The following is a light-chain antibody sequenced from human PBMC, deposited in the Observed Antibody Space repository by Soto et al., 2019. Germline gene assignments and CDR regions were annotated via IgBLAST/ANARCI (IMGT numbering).Light chain of an antibody. CDR2: GAS. CDR3: QQYGSSRLT. J-gene: IGKJ4*01. CDR1: QRVSSSY. V-gene: IGKV3-20*01. Sequence: EIVLTQSPGTLSLSPGEKATLSCRASQRVSSSYLAWYQQKTGQAPRLLIYGASSRATGIPDRFSGSGSGTDFTLTISRLEPEDFAVYYCQQYGSSRLTFGGGTKVDIK.